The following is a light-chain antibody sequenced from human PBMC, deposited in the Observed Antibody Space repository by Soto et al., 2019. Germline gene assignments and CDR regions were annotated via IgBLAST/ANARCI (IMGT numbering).Light chain of an antibody. J-gene: IGLJ2*01. CDR3: VLYMKGDIRV. CDR1: SGSVSSRYY. Sequence: QTVVTQEASLSVSPGGTVTLTCGLTSGSVSSRYYPSWYRQDPGQTPRTLIYSGDIRSSGVPDRFSGSSLGSKAALTITGAQAEDESVYYCVLYMKGDIRVVGGGTTLTVL. V-gene: IGLV8-61*01. CDR2: SGD.